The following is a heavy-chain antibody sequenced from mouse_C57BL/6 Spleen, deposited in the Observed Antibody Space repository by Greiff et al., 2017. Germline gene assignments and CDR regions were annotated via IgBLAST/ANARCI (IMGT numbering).Heavy chain of an antibody. CDR3: ALLCPHYAMDY. J-gene: IGHJ4*01. CDR1: GYTFTSYW. D-gene: IGHD2-1*01. Sequence: QVQLQQPGAELVRPGSSVKLSCTASGYTFTSYWMHWVKQRPIQGLEWIGNIDPSDSETHYNQKFKDKATLTVDKSSSTAYMQLSSLTSENSAVYYCALLCPHYAMDYWGQGTSVTVSS. CDR2: IDPSDSET. V-gene: IGHV1-52*01.